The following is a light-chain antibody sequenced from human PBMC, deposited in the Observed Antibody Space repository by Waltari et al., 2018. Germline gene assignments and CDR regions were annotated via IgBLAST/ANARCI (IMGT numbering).Light chain of an antibody. CDR1: TSDLGSNT. Sequence: QSVLTQPPSASGTPGQRVTISCSGSTSDLGSNTVHWYQHLPGTAPKLLIYSDNQRPSGVPDRFSGSKSGTSASLAISGLQSEDEADYFCAASHDSLNGYVFGTGTKVTVL. CDR3: AASHDSLNGYV. J-gene: IGLJ1*01. CDR2: SDN. V-gene: IGLV1-44*01.